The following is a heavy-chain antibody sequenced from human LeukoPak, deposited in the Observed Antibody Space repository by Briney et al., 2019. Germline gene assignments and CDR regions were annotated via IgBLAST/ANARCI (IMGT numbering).Heavy chain of an antibody. V-gene: IGHV1-69*06. CDR3: AAEDCSSSSCYEAYYYYYGMDV. D-gene: IGHD2-2*01. CDR2: IIPIFGTA. CDR1: GGTFSSYA. J-gene: IGHJ6*04. Sequence: ASVKVSCKASGGTFSSYAISWVRQAPGQGLEWMGGIIPIFGTANYAQKFQGRVTITAGKSTSTAYMEVSSLRSEDTAVYYCAAEDCSSSSCYEAYYYYYGMDVWGKGTTVTVSS.